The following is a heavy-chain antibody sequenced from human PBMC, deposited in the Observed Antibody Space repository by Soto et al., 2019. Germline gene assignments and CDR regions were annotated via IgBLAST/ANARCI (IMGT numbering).Heavy chain of an antibody. D-gene: IGHD4-17*01. J-gene: IGHJ4*02. V-gene: IGHV4-39*01. CDR1: GCSVTNSSYY. Sequence: SETLSLTCPVSGCSVTNSSYYWGWIRQSPGKGLEWIGSVYYRGRSYSKSSVKSRVTISVDTSKNRFSLSLNSVTASDTAVYFCVSQRTTVPTQAYFDYWGPGALVTVSS. CDR3: VSQRTTVPTQAYFDY. CDR2: VYYRGRS.